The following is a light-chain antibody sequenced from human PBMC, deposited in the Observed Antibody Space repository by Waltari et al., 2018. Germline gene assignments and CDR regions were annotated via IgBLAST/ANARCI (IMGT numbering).Light chain of an antibody. Sequence: QSVLTQPPSASGTPGQRVTISCSGSNSNIGSNTVNWPQQLPGTAPKLLIHSNNQRPSGVPDRFSGSKSGTSASLAISGLQSEDEADYYCAAWDDSLNAVVIGGGTKLTVL. CDR1: NSNIGSNT. J-gene: IGLJ2*01. V-gene: IGLV1-44*01. CDR3: AAWDDSLNAVV. CDR2: SNN.